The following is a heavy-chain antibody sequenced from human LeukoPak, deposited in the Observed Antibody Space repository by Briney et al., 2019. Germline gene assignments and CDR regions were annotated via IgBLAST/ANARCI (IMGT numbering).Heavy chain of an antibody. CDR1: GFTFSSYG. CDR2: IWYDGSNK. V-gene: IGHV3-33*01. Sequence: GGSLRLSCAASGFTFSSYGMHWVRQAPGKGLEWVAVIWYDGSNKYYADSVKGRFTISRDNSKNTLYLQMNSLRAEDTAVYYCSAEAIAVAGTIDYWGQGTLVTVSS. CDR3: SAEAIAVAGTIDY. D-gene: IGHD6-19*01. J-gene: IGHJ4*02.